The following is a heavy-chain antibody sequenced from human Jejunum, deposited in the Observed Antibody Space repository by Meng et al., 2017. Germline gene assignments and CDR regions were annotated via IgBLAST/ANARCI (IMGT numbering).Heavy chain of an antibody. CDR2: IWHSGAS. J-gene: IGHJ4*02. Sequence: QAQLEESGPGQVKPSGTLSLTCAVSGGSITTDWWNWVRQPPGKGLEWIGEIWHSGASNYNPSLRSRVTISVDKSKNQLSLELASLTAADTAVYYCARGATGTRPFDYWGQGTLVTVSS. V-gene: IGHV4-4*02. CDR1: GGSITTDW. CDR3: ARGATGTRPFDY. D-gene: IGHD5-12*01.